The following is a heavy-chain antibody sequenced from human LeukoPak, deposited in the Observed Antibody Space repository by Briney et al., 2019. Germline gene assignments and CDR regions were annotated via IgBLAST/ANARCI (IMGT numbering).Heavy chain of an antibody. V-gene: IGHV4-59*11. CDR2: IYYSGST. CDR3: ARGYGDYENKFDP. J-gene: IGHJ5*02. D-gene: IGHD4-17*01. CDR1: GGSISSHY. Sequence: PSETLSLTCTVSGGSISSHYWSWIRQPPGKGLEWIGYIYYSGSTNYNPSLKSRVTISVDTSKNQFSLKLSSVTAADTAVHYCARGYGDYENKFDPWGQGTLVTVSS.